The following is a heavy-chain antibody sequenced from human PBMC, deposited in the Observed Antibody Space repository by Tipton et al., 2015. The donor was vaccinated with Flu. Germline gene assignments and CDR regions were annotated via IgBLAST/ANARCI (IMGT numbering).Heavy chain of an antibody. CDR2: IYSSGIT. D-gene: IGHD3-10*01. J-gene: IGHJ4*02. CDR1: GGSVDSTTFY. Sequence: LRLSCSVSGGSVDSTTFYWTWIRQPAGKGLEWIGRIYSSGITKYNPSLKSRVTMSVDTSKNQFSLSLSSVTAADTAVYYCARGSGSGTFVIFDYWGQGTLVAVSS. CDR3: ARGSGSGTFVIFDY. V-gene: IGHV4-61*02.